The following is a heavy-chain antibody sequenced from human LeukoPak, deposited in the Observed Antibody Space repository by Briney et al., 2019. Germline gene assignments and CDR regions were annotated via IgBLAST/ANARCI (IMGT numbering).Heavy chain of an antibody. CDR2: IYYSGIT. Sequence: SETLSLTCAVSGGSISTYYWSWIRQPPGKRLEWIGYIYYSGITNYNPSLKSRVTISVDTSKNQFSLKLSSVTAADTAVYYCARGYTTVSRNYYYMDVWGKGTTVTVSS. V-gene: IGHV4-59*01. CDR3: ARGYTTVSRNYYYMDV. CDR1: GGSISTYY. J-gene: IGHJ6*03. D-gene: IGHD4-11*01.